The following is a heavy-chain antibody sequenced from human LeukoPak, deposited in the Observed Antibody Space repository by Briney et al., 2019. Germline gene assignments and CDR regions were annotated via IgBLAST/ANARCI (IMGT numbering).Heavy chain of an antibody. J-gene: IGHJ6*02. CDR2: ISAYNGNT. V-gene: IGHV1-18*01. Sequence: ASVKVSCKASGYTFTSYGISWVRQAPGQGPEWMGWISAYNGNTNYAQKLQGRVTMTTDTSTSTAYMELRSLRSDDTAVYYCARDDRMDYYDSSGFVYYYYGMDVWGQGTTVTVSS. CDR1: GYTFTSYG. CDR3: ARDDRMDYYDSSGFVYYYYGMDV. D-gene: IGHD3-22*01.